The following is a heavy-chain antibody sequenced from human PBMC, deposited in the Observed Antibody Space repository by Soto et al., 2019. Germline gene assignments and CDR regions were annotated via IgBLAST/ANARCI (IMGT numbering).Heavy chain of an antibody. D-gene: IGHD6-13*01. CDR3: GRARSAGRALGCFAP. Sequence: SETLSLTCTVSGGSISSGGYYWSWIRQHPGKGLEWIGYIYYSGSTYYNPSLKSRVTISVDTSKNQFSLKLSSVTAADTAVYYCGRARSAGRALGCFAPWGQGTLVTVP. CDR1: GGSISSGGYY. V-gene: IGHV4-31*03. CDR2: IYYSGST. J-gene: IGHJ5*02.